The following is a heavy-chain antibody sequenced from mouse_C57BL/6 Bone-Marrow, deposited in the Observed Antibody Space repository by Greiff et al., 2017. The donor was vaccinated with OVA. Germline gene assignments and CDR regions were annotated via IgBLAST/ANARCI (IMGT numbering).Heavy chain of an antibody. CDR3: SRVPYYYGSSYGV. CDR2: IDPSDSYT. J-gene: IGHJ1*03. D-gene: IGHD1-1*01. V-gene: IGHV1-69*01. CDR1: GYTFTSYW. Sequence: VQLQQPGAELVMPGASVKLSCKASGYTFTSYWMHWVKQRPGQGLEWIGEIDPSDSYTNYNQKFKGKSTLTVDKSSSTAYMQLSSLTSEDSAVYYCSRVPYYYGSSYGVWGTGTTVTVSS.